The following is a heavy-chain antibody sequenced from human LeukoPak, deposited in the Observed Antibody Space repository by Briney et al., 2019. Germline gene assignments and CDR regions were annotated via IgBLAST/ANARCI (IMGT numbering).Heavy chain of an antibody. Sequence: PSETLSLTCTVSGGSISSGSYYWSWIRQPAGKGLEWIGRIYTSGSTIYNPSLKSRVTISLDTSKNQFSLKLSSVTAADTAVYYCARDSSLSGWFDPWGQGTLVTVSA. D-gene: IGHD3-10*01. CDR2: IYTSGST. CDR3: ARDSSLSGWFDP. J-gene: IGHJ5*02. V-gene: IGHV4-61*02. CDR1: GGSISSGSYY.